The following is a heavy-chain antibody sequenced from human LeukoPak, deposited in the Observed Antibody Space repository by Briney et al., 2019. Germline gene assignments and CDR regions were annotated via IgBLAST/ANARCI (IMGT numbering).Heavy chain of an antibody. J-gene: IGHJ5*02. CDR2: IYYSGST. CDR3: ARRSDTAMATGYNWFDP. D-gene: IGHD5-18*01. V-gene: IGHV4-39*01. CDR1: GGSISSSSYY. Sequence: SKTLSLTCTVSGGSISSSSYYWGWIRQPPGKGLEWIGSIYYSGSTYYNPSLKSRVTISVDTSKSQFSLKLSSVTAADTAVYYCARRSDTAMATGYNWFDPWGQGTLVTVSS.